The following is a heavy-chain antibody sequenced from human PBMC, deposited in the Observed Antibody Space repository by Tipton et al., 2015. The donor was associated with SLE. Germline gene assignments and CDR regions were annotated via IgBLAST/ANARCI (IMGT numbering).Heavy chain of an antibody. D-gene: IGHD6-13*01. Sequence: TLSLTCTVSGGSISSHYWSWIRQPPGKGLEWIGYIDDSGNTDYTPSLKSRVTISVDTSKNQFSLKLSSVTAADTAVYYCARDATQIAAARWGNYYMDVWGKGTTVTVSS. V-gene: IGHV4-59*11. CDR3: ARDATQIAAARWGNYYMDV. CDR2: IDDSGNT. CDR1: GGSISSHY. J-gene: IGHJ6*03.